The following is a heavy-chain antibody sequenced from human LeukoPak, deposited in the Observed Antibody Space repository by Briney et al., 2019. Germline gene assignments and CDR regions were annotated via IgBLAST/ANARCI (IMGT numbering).Heavy chain of an antibody. D-gene: IGHD3-3*01. CDR3: ARGHDLYYFDY. CDR2: IIPIFGTA. J-gene: IGHJ4*02. CDR1: GYTFTSYG. Sequence: SVKVSCKASGYTFTSYGISWVRQAPGQGLEWMGGIIPIFGTANYAQKFQGRVTITADESTSTAYMELSSLRSEDTAVYYCARGHDLYYFDYWGQGTLVTVSS. V-gene: IGHV1-69*13.